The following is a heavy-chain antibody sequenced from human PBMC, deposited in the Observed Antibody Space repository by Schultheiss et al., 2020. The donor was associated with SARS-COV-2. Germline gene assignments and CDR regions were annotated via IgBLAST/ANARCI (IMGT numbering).Heavy chain of an antibody. CDR3: AKGASPTVTTGFDY. V-gene: IGHV3-23*01. CDR1: GFTFRSYA. Sequence: GGSLRLSCAASGFTFRSYAMSWVRQAPGKGLEWVSGISGSGGSTYYADSVKGRFTISRDKFSNTLHLQMNRLRAEDTAVYYCAKGASPTVTTGFDYWGQGTLVTVSS. J-gene: IGHJ4*02. D-gene: IGHD4-17*01. CDR2: ISGSGGST.